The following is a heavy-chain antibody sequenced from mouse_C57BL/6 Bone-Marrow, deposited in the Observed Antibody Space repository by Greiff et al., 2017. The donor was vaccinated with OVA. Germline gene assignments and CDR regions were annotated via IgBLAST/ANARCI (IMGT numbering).Heavy chain of an antibody. J-gene: IGHJ1*03. D-gene: IGHD1-1*01. CDR2: INPYNGGT. CDR1: GYTFTDYY. Sequence: VQLQQSGPVLVKPGASVKMSCKASGYTFTDYYMNWVQQSHGKSLEWIGAINPYNGGTSYNQKFKGKSTLTVDKSSSTSYMELNSLTSEDSAVYYWARWDTTVMDWYFDVWGTGTTVTVSS. CDR3: ARWDTTVMDWYFDV. V-gene: IGHV1-19*01.